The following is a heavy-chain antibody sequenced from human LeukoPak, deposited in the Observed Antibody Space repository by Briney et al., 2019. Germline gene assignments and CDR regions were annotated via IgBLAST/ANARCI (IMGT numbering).Heavy chain of an antibody. Sequence: SETLSLTCTVSGGSISSGSYYWSWIRQPAGKGLEWIGRIYTSGSTNYNPSLKSRVTISVDTSKNQFSLKLSSVTAADTAVYYCARDPTTAIRYNWFDPWGQGTLVTVSS. CDR1: GGSISSGSYY. J-gene: IGHJ5*02. CDR3: ARDPTTAIRYNWFDP. CDR2: IYTSGST. D-gene: IGHD1-26*01. V-gene: IGHV4-61*02.